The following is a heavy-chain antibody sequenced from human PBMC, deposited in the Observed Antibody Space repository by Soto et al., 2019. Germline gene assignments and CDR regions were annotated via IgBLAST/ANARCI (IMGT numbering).Heavy chain of an antibody. D-gene: IGHD6-13*01. CDR2: IIPYYNTL. J-gene: IGHJ4*02. Sequence: QAQVVQSGAEVRKPGSSVKLSCKASEGTFNSYAIAWVRQAPGQGLEWMGGIIPYYNTLNYAQKFQDRVTITADDSTNTVDMKLSSLRSDDTAVYFCASGASRWYPYFFDSWAQGTLVTVSS. CDR1: EGTFNSYA. CDR3: ASGASRWYPYFFDS. V-gene: IGHV1-69*01.